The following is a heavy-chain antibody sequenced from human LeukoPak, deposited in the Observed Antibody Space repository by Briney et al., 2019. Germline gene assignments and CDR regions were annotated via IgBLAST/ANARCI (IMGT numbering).Heavy chain of an antibody. CDR1: GFTFSSYS. D-gene: IGHD4-11*01. Sequence: GEPLRLSCAASGFTFSSYSMNWVRQAPGKGLEWVSYISSSGSTIYYADSVKGRFTISRDNAKNSLYLQMNSLRAEDTAIYYCARATGDGRHAFDFWGQGTMVTVSS. V-gene: IGHV3-48*04. CDR3: ARATGDGRHAFDF. CDR2: ISSSGSTI. J-gene: IGHJ3*01.